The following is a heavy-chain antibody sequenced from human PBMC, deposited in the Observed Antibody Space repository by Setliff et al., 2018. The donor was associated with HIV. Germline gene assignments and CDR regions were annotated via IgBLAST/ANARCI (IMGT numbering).Heavy chain of an antibody. D-gene: IGHD3-9*01. CDR2: ISGDNSNR. Sequence: ASVKVSCKASGYAFSESDIHWMRQAPGQRLEWMGWISGDNSNRKYSEKLQGRVTITAETSATTSYMELSGLRSADTGIYYCARGGLTAPTGYWGRGTLVTVSS. CDR1: GYAFSESD. V-gene: IGHV1-3*01. CDR3: ARGGLTAPTGY. J-gene: IGHJ4*02.